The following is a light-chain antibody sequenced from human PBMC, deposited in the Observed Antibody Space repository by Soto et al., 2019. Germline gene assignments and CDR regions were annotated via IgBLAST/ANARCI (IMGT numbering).Light chain of an antibody. CDR2: GAS. CDR3: QQDGSSRWT. J-gene: IGKJ1*01. Sequence: EVVLTQSPGTLSLSPGERATLSCRASQSVSNIYLAWYQQKVGQAPRLLIYGASSRATGIPDRFSGSGSRTDFTLTSSRLDPEDFAVYYCQQDGSSRWTFGQGTKVEIK. CDR1: QSVSNIY. V-gene: IGKV3-20*01.